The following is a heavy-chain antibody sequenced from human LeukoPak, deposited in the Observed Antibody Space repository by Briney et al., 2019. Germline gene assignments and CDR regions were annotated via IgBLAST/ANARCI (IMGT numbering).Heavy chain of an antibody. V-gene: IGHV4-61*02. CDR1: GSSISSGSYY. D-gene: IGHD3-9*01. CDR2: IYTSGST. J-gene: IGHJ4*02. CDR3: ARAPYDILTGYSFFFDY. Sequence: SETLPLTCTVSGSSISSGSYYWSWLRQPAGKGLEWIGRIYTSGSTNYNPSLKSRVTISVDTSKNQFSLKLSSVTAADTAVYYCARAPYDILTGYSFFFDYWGQGALVTVSS.